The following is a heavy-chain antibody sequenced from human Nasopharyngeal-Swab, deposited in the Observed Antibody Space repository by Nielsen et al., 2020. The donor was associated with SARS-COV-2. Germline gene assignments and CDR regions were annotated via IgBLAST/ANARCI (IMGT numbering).Heavy chain of an antibody. CDR3: ARDPMMCRSTSCAFDH. D-gene: IGHD2-2*01. CDR1: GFTFTNYY. Sequence: ASVKVSCKASGFTFTNYYIHWVRQAPGQGLEWMAIINPSGGSPTYAQRFQGRVTMTWDTPTGTVYMEISSLRFDDTAVYYCARDPMMCRSTSCAFDHWGQGTLVTVSS. CDR2: INPSGGSP. V-gene: IGHV1-46*01. J-gene: IGHJ4*02.